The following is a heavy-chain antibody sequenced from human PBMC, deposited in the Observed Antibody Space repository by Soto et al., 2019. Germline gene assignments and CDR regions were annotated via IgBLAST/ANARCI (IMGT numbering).Heavy chain of an antibody. Sequence: GGSLRLSCASSGFTFSSYSMNWVRQAPGKGLEWVSYISSSSSTIYYADSVKGRFTISRDNAKNSLYLQMNSLRDEDTAVYYCAKDLNYYDSSLYDYWGQGTLVTVSS. CDR2: ISSSSSTI. D-gene: IGHD3-22*01. J-gene: IGHJ4*02. CDR1: GFTFSSYS. V-gene: IGHV3-48*02. CDR3: AKDLNYYDSSLYDY.